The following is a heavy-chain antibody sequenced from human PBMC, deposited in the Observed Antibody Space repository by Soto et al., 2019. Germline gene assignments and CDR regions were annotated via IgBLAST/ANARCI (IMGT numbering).Heavy chain of an antibody. D-gene: IGHD3-16*02. V-gene: IGHV4-61*01. Sequence: QVQLQESGPGLVKPSETLSLTCTVSGGSVSSDIYYWSWIRQPPGKGLEWIGYVFYSGNTKYNPSLKSRVTISVDTSKNQFSLNLNSVTAADTAVYYCARGAVSSDWFDPWGQGTLVTVSS. CDR3: ARGAVSSDWFDP. J-gene: IGHJ5*02. CDR1: GGSVSSDIYY. CDR2: VFYSGNT.